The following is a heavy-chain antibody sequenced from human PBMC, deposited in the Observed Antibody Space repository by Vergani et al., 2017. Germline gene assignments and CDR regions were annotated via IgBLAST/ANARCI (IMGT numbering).Heavy chain of an antibody. CDR2: IYYSGST. D-gene: IGHD3-16*01. CDR3: ARDGGLSLLSTGYYYDMGV. CDR1: GGSISSGGYY. J-gene: IGHJ6*03. Sequence: QVQLQESGPGLVKPSQTLSLTCTVSGGSISSGGYYWSWIRQHPGKGLEWIGYIYYSGSTYYNPSLKSRVTISVDTSKNQFSLKLSSVTAAVTAVYYCARDGGLSLLSTGYYYDMGVWGKGTTVTVSS. V-gene: IGHV4-31*03.